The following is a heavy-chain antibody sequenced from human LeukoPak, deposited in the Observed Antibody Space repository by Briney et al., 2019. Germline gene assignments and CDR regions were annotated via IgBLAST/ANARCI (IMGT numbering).Heavy chain of an antibody. V-gene: IGHV1-46*02. CDR3: ARDGGDGYKANWFDT. D-gene: IGHD5-24*01. J-gene: IGHJ5*02. Sequence: ASVKVSCKASGYTFNSYGITWVRQAPGQGLEWMGIINPSRGSTSQAQTFQGRVTMTRDMSTSTVSMELSSLRSEDTAVYYCARDGGDGYKANWFDTWGQGTLVTVSS. CDR1: GYTFNSYG. CDR2: INPSRGST.